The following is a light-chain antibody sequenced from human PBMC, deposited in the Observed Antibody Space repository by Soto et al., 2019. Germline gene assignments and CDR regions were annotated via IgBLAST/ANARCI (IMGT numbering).Light chain of an antibody. CDR1: QSLLHSNGYNY. V-gene: IGKV2-28*01. J-gene: IGKJ2*01. CDR3: MQALQTIYT. Sequence: DIVMTQSPLSLPVTPGEPASISCRSSQSLLHSNGYNYLDWYLQKPRQSPQLLIYLGSNRASGVPDRFSGSESGTDFTLKISRVEAEDVGVYYCMQALQTIYTFGQGTKLEIK. CDR2: LGS.